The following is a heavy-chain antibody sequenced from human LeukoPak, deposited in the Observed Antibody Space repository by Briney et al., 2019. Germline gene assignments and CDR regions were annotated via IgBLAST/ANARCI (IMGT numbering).Heavy chain of an antibody. CDR1: GGTFSSYA. CDR2: IIPILGIA. Sequence: SVKVSCKASGGTFSSYAISWVRQAPGQGLEWMGRIIPILGIANYAQKLQGRVTMTTDTSTSTAYMELRSLRSDDTAVYYCARDTTNYDSSGYPFDYWGQGTLVTVSS. V-gene: IGHV1-69*04. D-gene: IGHD3-22*01. J-gene: IGHJ4*02. CDR3: ARDTTNYDSSGYPFDY.